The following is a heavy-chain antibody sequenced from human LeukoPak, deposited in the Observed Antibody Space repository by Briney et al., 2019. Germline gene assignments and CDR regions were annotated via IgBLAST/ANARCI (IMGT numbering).Heavy chain of an antibody. D-gene: IGHD5-24*01. CDR1: GFTVSSNY. Sequence: GGSLRLSCAASGFTVSSNYMSWVRQAPGKGLEWVSVIYSGGSTYYADSVKGRFTISRDNSKNTLYLQMNSLRAEDTAVYYCARVHGYPVPNYFDYWGQGTLVTVSS. V-gene: IGHV3-53*05. CDR2: IYSGGST. CDR3: ARVHGYPVPNYFDY. J-gene: IGHJ4*02.